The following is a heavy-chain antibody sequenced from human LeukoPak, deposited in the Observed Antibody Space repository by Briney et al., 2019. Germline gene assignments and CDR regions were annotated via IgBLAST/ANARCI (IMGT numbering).Heavy chain of an antibody. Sequence: GGSLRLPCVASGFSFRNYWMAWIRHAPGRGLEGVANKNEDGNEKYYLDSVRGRFIISRDNARNSLFLQMNSLRGEDTGVYSCGRELVGGPAEYCQFWGEGTLVAASS. CDR2: KNEDGNEK. CDR3: GRELVGGPAEYCQF. J-gene: IGHJ1*01. CDR1: GFSFRNYW. D-gene: IGHD3-10*01. V-gene: IGHV3-7*01.